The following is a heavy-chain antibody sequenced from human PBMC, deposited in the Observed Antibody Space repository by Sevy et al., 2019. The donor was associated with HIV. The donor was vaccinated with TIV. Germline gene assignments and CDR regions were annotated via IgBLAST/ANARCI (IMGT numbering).Heavy chain of an antibody. V-gene: IGHV3-23*01. CDR3: AKDKLWFGELSPLDV. D-gene: IGHD3-10*01. CDR2: ISGGGGST. CDR1: GFTFSSYA. J-gene: IGHJ6*02. Sequence: GGSLRLSCAASGFTFSSYAMSWVRQAPGKGLEWVSAISGGGGSTYYADSVKGRFTISRDDSKNTLYLQMNSLRAEDTAVYYCAKDKLWFGELSPLDVWGQGTTVTVSS.